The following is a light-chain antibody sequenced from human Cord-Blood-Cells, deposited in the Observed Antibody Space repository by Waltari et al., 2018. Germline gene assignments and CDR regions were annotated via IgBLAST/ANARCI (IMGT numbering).Light chain of an antibody. CDR3: QVWDSSSDHVV. V-gene: IGLV3-21*03. CDR1: TIGRKS. Sequence: SYVMTQPPSGSVAPGKTARITCGGKTIGRKSVQRYQQKPGQAPVLVVYDDSDRPSGIPERFSGSNSGNTATLTISRVEAGDEADYYCQVWDSSSDHVVFGGGTKLTVL. J-gene: IGLJ2*01. CDR2: DDS.